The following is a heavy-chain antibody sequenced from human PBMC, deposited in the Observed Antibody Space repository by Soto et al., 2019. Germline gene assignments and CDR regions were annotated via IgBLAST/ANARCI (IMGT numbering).Heavy chain of an antibody. V-gene: IGHV1-69*01. CDR1: GGTFSSYA. CDR2: IIPIFGTA. J-gene: IGHJ4*02. CDR3: ARDGRGFYDSSGGYFDY. Sequence: QVQLVQSGAEVKKPGSSVKVSCKASGGTFSSYAISWVRQAPGQGLEWMGGIIPIFGTANYAQKFQGRVTITADESTSTAYIELSSLRSEDTAVYYCARDGRGFYDSSGGYFDYWGQGTLVTVSS. D-gene: IGHD3-22*01.